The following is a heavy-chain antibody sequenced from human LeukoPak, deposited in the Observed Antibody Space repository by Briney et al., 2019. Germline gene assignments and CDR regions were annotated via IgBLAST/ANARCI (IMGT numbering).Heavy chain of an antibody. D-gene: IGHD3-10*01. Sequence: ASVKVSCKASGYTFTSYGISCVRQAPGQGLEWMGWISAYNGNTNYAQKLQDRVTMTTDTSTTTAYMELRSLRSDATAAYYCARDRYVHMVRGVIKLDYWGQGTLVTVSS. CDR3: ARDRYVHMVRGVIKLDY. CDR2: ISAYNGNT. V-gene: IGHV1-18*01. J-gene: IGHJ4*02. CDR1: GYTFTSYG.